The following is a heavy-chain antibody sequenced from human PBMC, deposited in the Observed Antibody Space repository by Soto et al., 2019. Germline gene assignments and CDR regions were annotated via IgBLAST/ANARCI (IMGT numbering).Heavy chain of an antibody. D-gene: IGHD2-2*01. CDR3: ATLDIVVVPAASFDNWFDP. V-gene: IGHV3-21*01. CDR2: ISSSSSYI. Sequence: GGSLRLASPPAGFTFSSYSVNWVRQAPGKGLEWVSSISSSSSYIYYADSAKGRFTITRDNPKNSLYLQMNSLRAEDTAVYYCATLDIVVVPAASFDNWFDPWGQGTLVTVSS. J-gene: IGHJ5*02. CDR1: GFTFSSYS.